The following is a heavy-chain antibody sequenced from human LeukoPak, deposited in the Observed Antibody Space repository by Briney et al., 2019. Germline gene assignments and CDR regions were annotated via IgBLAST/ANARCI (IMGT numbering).Heavy chain of an antibody. Sequence: PSETLSLTCTVSRDSISDYYWSWIRQPPGEGLEWIGYIYYSGSTNYNPSLKSRVTISLDTSKNQFSLNLNSVTAADTAVYYCASQRHSSGWDNDYWGQGTLVTVSS. CDR2: IYYSGST. D-gene: IGHD6-19*01. CDR1: RDSISDYY. CDR3: ASQRHSSGWDNDY. J-gene: IGHJ4*02. V-gene: IGHV4-59*08.